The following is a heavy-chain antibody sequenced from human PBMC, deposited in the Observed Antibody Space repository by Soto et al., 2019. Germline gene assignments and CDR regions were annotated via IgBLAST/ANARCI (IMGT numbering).Heavy chain of an antibody. CDR3: ARVPPSSSGYADY. CDR1: GYTFTSYG. V-gene: IGHV1-18*01. CDR2: ISAYNGNT. J-gene: IGHJ4*02. D-gene: IGHD3-22*01. Sequence: ASVKVSCKASGYTFTSYGISWVRQAPGQGLEWMGWISAYNGNTDYAQKLQGRVTMTTDTSTSTAYIELRSLRSDDTAVYYCARVPPSSSGYADYWGQGTLVTVSS.